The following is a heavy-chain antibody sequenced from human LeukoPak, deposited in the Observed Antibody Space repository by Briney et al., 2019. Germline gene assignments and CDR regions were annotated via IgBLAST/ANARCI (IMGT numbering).Heavy chain of an antibody. CDR3: ARHSGGWPQDYYYYGMDV. CDR1: GGSISSYY. V-gene: IGHV4-59*08. D-gene: IGHD5-24*01. J-gene: IGHJ6*04. Sequence: SETLSLTCTVSGGSISSYYWSWIRQPPGKGLEWIGYIYYSGSTNYNPSLKSRVTISVDTSKNQFSLKLNSVTAVDTAVYYCARHSGGWPQDYYYYGMDVWGKGTTVTVSS. CDR2: IYYSGST.